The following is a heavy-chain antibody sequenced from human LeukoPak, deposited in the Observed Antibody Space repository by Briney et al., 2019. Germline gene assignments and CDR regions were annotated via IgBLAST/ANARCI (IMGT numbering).Heavy chain of an antibody. J-gene: IGHJ6*03. Sequence: GGSPKISRKGSGYSFTSYWIGWVRQMPGKGLEWMGMIYLGDSDTRYSPSFEGPFTNSHGQSHSTAYLPGSSLKASDTAMYYCARLDAVRYFDLRSAHMDVWGKGTTVTVS. CDR3: ARLDAVRYFDLRSAHMDV. V-gene: IGHV5-51*01. D-gene: IGHD3-9*01. CDR1: GYSFTSYW. CDR2: IYLGDSDT.